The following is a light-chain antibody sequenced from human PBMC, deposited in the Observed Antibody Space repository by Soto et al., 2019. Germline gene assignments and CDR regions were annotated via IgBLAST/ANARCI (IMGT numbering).Light chain of an antibody. V-gene: IGKV1-33*01. CDR3: QQYDNLPLI. Sequence: IHITHSPSSLAASVGDRVTITCQATQDIRKYLNWYQQKPGKAPKLLIYDASSLETGVPSRFSGSGSGTDFTLTISSLQPEDFATYYCQQYDNLPLIFGQGTRLEIK. CDR1: QDIRKY. CDR2: DAS. J-gene: IGKJ5*01.